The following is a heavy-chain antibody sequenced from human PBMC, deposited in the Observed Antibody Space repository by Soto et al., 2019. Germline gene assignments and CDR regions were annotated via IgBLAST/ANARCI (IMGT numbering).Heavy chain of an antibody. J-gene: IGHJ6*02. Sequence: SETLSLTCAISGDSVSSNSAAWNWIRHSPSRGLEWLGRTYYRSKWYNDYAVSVKSRITINPDTSKNQFSLQLNSVTPEDTAVYYCAVENYYYGMDVWGQGTTVTVSS. CDR1: GDSVSSNSAA. CDR2: TYYRSKWYN. CDR3: AVENYYYGMDV. V-gene: IGHV6-1*01. D-gene: IGHD3-3*01.